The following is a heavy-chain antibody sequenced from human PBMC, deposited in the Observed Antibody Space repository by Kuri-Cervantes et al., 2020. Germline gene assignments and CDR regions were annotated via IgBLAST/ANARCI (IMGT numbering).Heavy chain of an antibody. CDR2: IWYDGSNK. J-gene: IGHJ4*02. Sequence: LSLTCAASGFTFSSYAMHWVRQAPGKGLEWVAVIWYDGSNKYYADSVKGRFTISRDNSENTLYLQMNSLRAEDTAVYYCAPGRWFMELGPYYWGQGTLVTVSS. D-gene: IGHD2-15*01. CDR3: APGRWFMELGPYY. V-gene: IGHV3-33*03. CDR1: GFTFSSYA.